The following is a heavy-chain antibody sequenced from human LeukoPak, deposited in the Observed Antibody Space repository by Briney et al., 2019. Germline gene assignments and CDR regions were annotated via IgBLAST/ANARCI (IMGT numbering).Heavy chain of an antibody. Sequence: GGSLRLSCAASGFTFSSYIMNWVRQAPGKGLEWVSSISSSSSYIYYSDSVKGRFTLSRDNAKNSLYLQINSLRAEGTAVYYCARVADSDYLNTLDYWGQGTLVTVSS. CDR1: GFTFSSYI. CDR2: ISSSSSYI. CDR3: ARVADSDYLNTLDY. J-gene: IGHJ4*02. D-gene: IGHD4-11*01. V-gene: IGHV3-21*01.